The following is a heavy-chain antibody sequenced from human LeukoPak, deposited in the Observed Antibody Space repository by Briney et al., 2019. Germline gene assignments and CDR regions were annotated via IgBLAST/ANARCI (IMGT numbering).Heavy chain of an antibody. Sequence: PSETLPLPCTSPGDPISSYNGTWIRKPPGKGLDWIGYIHYSGSTNYKPSLKSRVTISVDTSKNQFSLKLSSVTAADTAVYYCARHLRDGYNYAFDYWGQGTLVTVSS. CDR2: IHYSGST. V-gene: IGHV4-59*08. CDR3: ARHLRDGYNYAFDY. CDR1: GDPISSYN. D-gene: IGHD5-24*01. J-gene: IGHJ4*02.